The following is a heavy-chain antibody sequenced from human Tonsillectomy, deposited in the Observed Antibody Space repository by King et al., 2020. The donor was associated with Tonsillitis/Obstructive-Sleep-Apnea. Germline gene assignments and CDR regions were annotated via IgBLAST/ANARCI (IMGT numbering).Heavy chain of an antibody. J-gene: IGHJ6*03. V-gene: IGHV7-4-1*02. CDR2: INTNTGNP. CDR1: EYVFTSYV. CDR3: ARTPVAPPAERYYYNYVDL. D-gene: IGHD1-1*01. Sequence: VQLVESGSELKKPGASVKVSCKASEYVFTSYVINWVRQAPGQGLEWMGWINTNTGNPTYAQGFTGRFVFSLDTSLSTAYLQIISLKGEDTAVYYCARTPVAPPAERYYYNYVDLWGKGTTATASS.